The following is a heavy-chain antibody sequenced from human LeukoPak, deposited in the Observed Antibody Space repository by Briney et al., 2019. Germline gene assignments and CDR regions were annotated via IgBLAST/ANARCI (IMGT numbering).Heavy chain of an antibody. Sequence: GGSLRLSCAASGFTFSSYAMSWVRQAPGKGLEWVSAISGSGGSTCYADSVKGRFTISRDNSKNTLYLQMNSLRAEDTAVYYCAKDLSSSWYLDAFDIWGQGTMVTVSS. CDR3: AKDLSSSWYLDAFDI. CDR2: ISGSGGST. D-gene: IGHD6-13*01. CDR1: GFTFSSYA. J-gene: IGHJ3*02. V-gene: IGHV3-23*01.